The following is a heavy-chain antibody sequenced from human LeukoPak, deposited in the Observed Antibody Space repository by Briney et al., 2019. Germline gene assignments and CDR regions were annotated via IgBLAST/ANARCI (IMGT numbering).Heavy chain of an antibody. J-gene: IGHJ3*02. V-gene: IGHV3-33*01. Sequence: PGGALRLSCAASGFTFRSYGMHWVRQAPGKGLEWVAGIWYDGSKKYYADSVKGRFTISRDNSKNRLYLQMNRLRDEDTAVYYCARDPSTMIVPAMAFDIWGQGTMVTVSS. CDR3: ARDPSTMIVPAMAFDI. D-gene: IGHD3-22*01. CDR1: GFTFRSYG. CDR2: IWYDGSKK.